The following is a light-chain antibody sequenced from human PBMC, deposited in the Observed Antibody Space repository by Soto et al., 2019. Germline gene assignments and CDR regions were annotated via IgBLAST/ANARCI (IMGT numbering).Light chain of an antibody. CDR2: EVS. Sequence: QSALTQPASGSGSPGQSITISCTGTSSDVGGYNYVSWYQQHPGKAPKLMIYEVSNRPSGVSNRFSGSKSGNTASLTIAGLQAEDEGDYYCSSYTSSSTLVFGGGTKLTVL. J-gene: IGLJ2*01. CDR3: SSYTSSSTLV. V-gene: IGLV2-14*01. CDR1: SSDVGGYNY.